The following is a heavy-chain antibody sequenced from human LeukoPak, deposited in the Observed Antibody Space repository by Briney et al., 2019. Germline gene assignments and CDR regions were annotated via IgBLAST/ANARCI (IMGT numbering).Heavy chain of an antibody. Sequence: SETLSLTCRASGGTVSSSCWNWVRQPPGKGLEWIGEINHSGSTNYNPSLKTRVTISLDRSKDQFSLKLTSVTAADTAVYYCTRGKPATVSICWGRRTLVTVSS. CDR3: TRGKPATVSIC. CDR1: GGTVSSSC. J-gene: IGHJ4*01. CDR2: INHSGST. V-gene: IGHV4-34*01. D-gene: IGHD2/OR15-2a*01.